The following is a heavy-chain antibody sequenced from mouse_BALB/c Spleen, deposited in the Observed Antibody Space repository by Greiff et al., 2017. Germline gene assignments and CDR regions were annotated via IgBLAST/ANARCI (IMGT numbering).Heavy chain of an antibody. V-gene: IGHV2-9-2*01. J-gene: IGHJ3*01. CDR2: IWTGGGT. CDR1: GFSLTSYD. CDR3: VRGDYDEGFAY. Sequence: VNVVESGPGLVAPSQSLSITCTVSGFSLTSYDISWIRQPPGKGLEWLGVIWTGGGTNYNSAFMSRLSISKDNSKSQVFLKMNSLQTDDTAIYYCVRGDYDEGFAYWGQGTLVTVSA. D-gene: IGHD2-4*01.